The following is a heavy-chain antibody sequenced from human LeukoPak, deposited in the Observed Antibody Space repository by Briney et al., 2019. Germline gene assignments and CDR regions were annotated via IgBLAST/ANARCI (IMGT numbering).Heavy chain of an antibody. CDR2: ISYDGSNK. Sequence: SGGSLRLSCAASGFTFSSYGMHWVRQAPGKGLEWVAVISYDGSNKYYADSVKGRSTISRDNSKNTLYLQMNSLRAEDTAVYYCAQRGVIGAFDIWGQGTMVTVSS. CDR1: GFTFSSYG. CDR3: AQRGVIGAFDI. V-gene: IGHV3-30*03. D-gene: IGHD3-10*01. J-gene: IGHJ3*02.